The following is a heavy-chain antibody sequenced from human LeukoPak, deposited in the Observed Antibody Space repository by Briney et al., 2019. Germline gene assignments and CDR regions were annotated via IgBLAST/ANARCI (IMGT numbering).Heavy chain of an antibody. J-gene: IGHJ3*02. CDR2: IIPIFGTA. Sequence: SVKVSCKASGGTFSSYAISWVRQAPGQGLEWMGGIIPIFGTANYAQKFQGRVTITADESTSTAYMELSSLRSEDTAVYYCARAFQWQVRNDAFDIWGQGTMVTVSS. CDR3: ARAFQWQVRNDAFDI. CDR1: GGTFSSYA. V-gene: IGHV1-69*13. D-gene: IGHD6-19*01.